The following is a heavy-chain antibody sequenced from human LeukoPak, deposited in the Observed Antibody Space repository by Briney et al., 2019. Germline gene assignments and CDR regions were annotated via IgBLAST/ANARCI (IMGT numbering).Heavy chain of an antibody. CDR2: ISSSGSTI. J-gene: IGHJ3*02. CDR3: ARLQTYCSRTTCSDAFDI. CDR1: GFTFSDYY. Sequence: GGSLRLSCAASGFTFSDYYMSWIRQAPGKGLEWASYISSSGSTIYYADSVKGRFTISRENAKNSLFLQMNSLRAEDTAVYYCARLQTYCSRTTCSDAFDIWGQGTMVTVSS. D-gene: IGHD2-2*01. V-gene: IGHV3-11*04.